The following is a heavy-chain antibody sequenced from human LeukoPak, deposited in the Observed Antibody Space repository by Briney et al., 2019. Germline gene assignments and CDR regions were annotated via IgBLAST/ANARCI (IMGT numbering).Heavy chain of an antibody. V-gene: IGHV3-9*03. CDR1: GFTFDDYA. J-gene: IGHJ3*02. D-gene: IGHD6-13*01. CDR3: AKEQQLVREGAFDI. Sequence: SRRRSCAASGFTFDDYAMHWARQAPGKGLEWVSGISWNSGSIGYADSVKGRFTISRDNAKNSLYLQMNSLRAEDMALYYCAKEQQLVREGAFDIWGQGTMVTVSS. CDR2: ISWNSGSI.